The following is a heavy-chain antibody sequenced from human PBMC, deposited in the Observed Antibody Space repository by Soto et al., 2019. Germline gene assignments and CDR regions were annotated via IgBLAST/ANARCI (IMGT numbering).Heavy chain of an antibody. CDR1: GGTFSSYA. CDR3: ARVLDFTWGDYYYYGMDV. Sequence: QVQLVQSGAEVKKPGSSVKVSCKASGGTFSSYAISWVRQAPGQGLEWMGGIIPIFGTANYAQKFQGRVTITADESTSTAYMELSSLRSEDTAVYYCARVLDFTWGDYYYYGMDVWGQGTTVTVSS. J-gene: IGHJ6*02. D-gene: IGHD3-3*01. V-gene: IGHV1-69*12. CDR2: IIPIFGTA.